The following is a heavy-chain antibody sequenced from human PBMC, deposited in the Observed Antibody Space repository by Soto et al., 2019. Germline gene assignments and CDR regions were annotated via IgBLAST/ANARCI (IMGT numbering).Heavy chain of an antibody. V-gene: IGHV4-59*01. CDR2: IYYSGST. Sequence: SETLSLTCTVAGGSISSYYWSWIRQPPGKGLEWIGYIYYSGSTNYNPSLKSRVTISVDTSKNQFSLKLSSVTAADTAVYYCARLPLDYYDSSGYCFYFDYWGQGTLVTVS. J-gene: IGHJ4*02. CDR3: ARLPLDYYDSSGYCFYFDY. CDR1: GGSISSYY. D-gene: IGHD3-22*01.